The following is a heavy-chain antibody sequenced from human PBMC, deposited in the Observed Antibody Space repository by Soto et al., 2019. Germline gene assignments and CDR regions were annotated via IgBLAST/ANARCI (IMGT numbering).Heavy chain of an antibody. Sequence: EVQLVQSGGGLVQSGGSLRLSCAASGLTLSTHWMSWVRQAPGKGLEWVANIKEDGTEKYYIDSVKGRFTISRDNAKNSLFLQMNSLRVEDTAVYYCARDDAGFAYWCQGTLVTVSS. CDR1: GLTLSTHW. V-gene: IGHV3-7*01. CDR3: ARDDAGFAY. J-gene: IGHJ4*02. CDR2: IKEDGTEK.